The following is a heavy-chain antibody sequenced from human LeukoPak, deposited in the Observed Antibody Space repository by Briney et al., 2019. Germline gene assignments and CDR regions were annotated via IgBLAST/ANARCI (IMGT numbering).Heavy chain of an antibody. V-gene: IGHV4-59*01. CDR1: GGSISSFF. Sequence: SETLSLTCTVSGGSISSFFWSWIRQPPGKGLEWIGSMHYSGDSKYNPPFKSRVTLSIDTSKQQFSLRLSSVTAADTAVYYCARDLELERNRWNYFESWGQGTLVTVSS. CDR2: MHYSGDS. CDR3: ARDLELERNRWNYFES. J-gene: IGHJ4*02. D-gene: IGHD1-1*01.